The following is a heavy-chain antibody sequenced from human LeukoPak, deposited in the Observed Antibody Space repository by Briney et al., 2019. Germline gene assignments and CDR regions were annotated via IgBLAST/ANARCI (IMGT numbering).Heavy chain of an antibody. CDR1: GGSISSYY. V-gene: IGHV4-59*01. D-gene: IGHD1-26*01. J-gene: IGHJ4*02. CDR2: IYYSGST. Sequence: SETLSLTCTVSGGSISSYYWSWIRQPPGKGLEWIGYIYYSGSTNYNPSLKSRVTISVDTSKNQFSLKLSSVTAADTAVYYCARNQVPYLGATTLDCWGQGTLVTVSS. CDR3: ARNQVPYLGATTLDC.